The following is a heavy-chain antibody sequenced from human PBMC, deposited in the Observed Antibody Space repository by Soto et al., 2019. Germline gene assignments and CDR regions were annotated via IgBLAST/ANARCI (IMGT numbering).Heavy chain of an antibody. CDR1: GYSFTSYW. CDR2: IYPGDSDT. V-gene: IGHV5-51*01. D-gene: IGHD1-26*01. J-gene: IGHJ4*02. Sequence: GESLKISCKGSGYSFTSYWIGWVRQMPGKGLAWMGIIYPGDSDTRYSPSFQGQVTISADKSISTAYLQWSSLKASDTAVYYCARLNRWELLLFDYWGQGTLVTVSS. CDR3: ARLNRWELLLFDY.